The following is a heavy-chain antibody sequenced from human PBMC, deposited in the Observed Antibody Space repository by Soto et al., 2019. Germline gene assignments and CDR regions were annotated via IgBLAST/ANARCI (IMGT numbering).Heavy chain of an antibody. J-gene: IGHJ4*02. CDR3: ALLPHCGDGTCWPQPAY. V-gene: IGHV3-33*01. Sequence: QVQLVESGGGAVQPGRSLRLSCAASGFTFSTFGMHWVRQAPGKGLEWVAIIWHDGSNKYYADSVKGRFTVSRDNSKTTLYLQMNSRRTEYTAVYYCALLPHCGDGTCWPQPAYWGQGTLVTVSS. CDR2: IWHDGSNK. CDR1: GFTFSTFG. D-gene: IGHD2-15*01.